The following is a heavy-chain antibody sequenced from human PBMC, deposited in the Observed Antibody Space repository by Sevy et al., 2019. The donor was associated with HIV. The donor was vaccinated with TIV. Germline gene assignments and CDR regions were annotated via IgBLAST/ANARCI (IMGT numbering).Heavy chain of an antibody. CDR2: IRRNSHEPYGGTT. CDR1: GFTFGDYA. Sequence: GESLKISCTSSGFTFGDYAMSWFRQAPGKGLEWVAFIRRNSHEPYGGTTEYAASVKGRFTISRDDSKGIAYLQMNSLKTEDKAVYYCTRALATADTPEYYFDYWGQGILVTVSS. J-gene: IGHJ4*02. CDR3: TRALATADTPEYYFDY. V-gene: IGHV3-49*03. D-gene: IGHD5-12*01.